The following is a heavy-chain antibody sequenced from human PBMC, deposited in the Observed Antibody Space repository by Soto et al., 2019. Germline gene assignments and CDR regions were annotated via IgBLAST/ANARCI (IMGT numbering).Heavy chain of an antibody. V-gene: IGHV4-59*01. CDR3: ARVAGGRGNGAFDI. CDR2: IYYSGST. Sequence: PSETLSLTCTVSGGSISTYYWSWMRQPPGKGLEWIGYIYYSGSTNSNPSLKGRVTISEDTSKNQLSLKLSSVTAADTAVYFCARVAGGRGNGAFDIWGQGTMVTVSS. CDR1: GGSISTYY. J-gene: IGHJ3*02. D-gene: IGHD3-16*01.